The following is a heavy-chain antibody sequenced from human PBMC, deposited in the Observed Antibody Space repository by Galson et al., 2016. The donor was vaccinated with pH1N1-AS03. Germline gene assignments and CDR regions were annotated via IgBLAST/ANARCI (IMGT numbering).Heavy chain of an antibody. CDR1: GSSFNSYW. V-gene: IGHV5-51*01. CDR2: IFPGDSDT. D-gene: IGHD3-9*01. CDR3: VRQFDVLTGFFDY. J-gene: IGHJ4*02. Sequence: QSGAEVTKPGESLKISCKGSGSSFNSYWIGWVRQMSGKDLEWMGMIFPGDSDTRYSPSFQGQVTISADSRTAYLQWSSLKASDTAMYYCVRQFDVLTGFFDYWGQGALVTVSS.